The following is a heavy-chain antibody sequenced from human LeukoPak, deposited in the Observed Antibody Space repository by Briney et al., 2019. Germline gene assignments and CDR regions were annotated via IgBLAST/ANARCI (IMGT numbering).Heavy chain of an antibody. D-gene: IGHD5-18*01. J-gene: IGHJ3*02. Sequence: PGGSLRLSCAASGFTFSSYWMHWVRQAPGKGLVWVSLIKSDGSSTTYADSVKGRFSISRDNAKNTLYLQMNSLRAEDTAVYYCARTWIQDAFDIWGQGTMVTVSS. CDR2: IKSDGSST. CDR3: ARTWIQDAFDI. CDR1: GFTFSSYW. V-gene: IGHV3-74*01.